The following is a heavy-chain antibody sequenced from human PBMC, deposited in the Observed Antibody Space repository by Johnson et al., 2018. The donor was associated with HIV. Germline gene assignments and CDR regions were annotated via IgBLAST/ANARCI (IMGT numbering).Heavy chain of an antibody. CDR2: IGTAGNT. CDR1: GFTVSGKF. J-gene: IGHJ3*02. CDR3: ARDGGYSSRCDEYAFDI. Sequence: EKLVESGGGFIQPGGSLKLSCAASGFTVSGKFMGWVRLAPGKGLEWVSAIGTAGNTYYADSVKGRFTISRDNSKNTLDLQMNSLRAGDTAGYYCARDGGYSSRCDEYAFDIWGQGTMVPVSS. D-gene: IGHD6-13*01. V-gene: IGHV3-66*03.